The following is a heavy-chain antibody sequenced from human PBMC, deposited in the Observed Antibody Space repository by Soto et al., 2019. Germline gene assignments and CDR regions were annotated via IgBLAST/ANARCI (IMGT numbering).Heavy chain of an antibody. D-gene: IGHD6-6*01. CDR1: GYTFTGYY. CDR3: ARESSSDAFDI. CDR2: INPNSGGT. V-gene: IGHV1-2*02. Sequence: ASVKVSCKASGYTFTGYYMHWVRQAPGQGLEWMGWINPNSGGTNYAQKFQGRVTMTRDTSISTAYMELRRLRSDDTGVYYCARESSSDAFDIWGQGTMVTVSS. J-gene: IGHJ3*02.